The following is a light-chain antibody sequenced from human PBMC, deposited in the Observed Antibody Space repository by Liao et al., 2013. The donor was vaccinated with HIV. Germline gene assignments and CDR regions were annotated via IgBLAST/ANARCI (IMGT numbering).Light chain of an antibody. CDR3: QAWDSSARV. J-gene: IGLJ1*01. V-gene: IGLV3-21*01. CDR2: YDS. Sequence: SYELTQPPSVSVAPGKTARITCGGNNIGSKSVHWYQQKPGQAPVLVIYYDSDRPSGIPERFSGSRSGNTATLTISGTQAMDEADYYCQAWDSSARVFGTGTKVTVL. CDR1: NIGSKS.